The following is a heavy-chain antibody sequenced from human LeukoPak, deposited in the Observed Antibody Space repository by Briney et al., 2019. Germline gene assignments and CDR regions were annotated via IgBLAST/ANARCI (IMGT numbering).Heavy chain of an antibody. CDR1: GFSFSSYA. CDR2: ISGDGTRT. Sequence: TGGSLRLSCAASGFSFSSYAMTWARQAPVKGLEWVSAISGDGTRTHYADSVKGRFTISRDNSKNTLYLEMSSLRVEDTAIYYCAKWPEGAMDYFDYWGQGTLVTVSS. V-gene: IGHV3-23*01. D-gene: IGHD3-16*01. J-gene: IGHJ4*02. CDR3: AKWPEGAMDYFDY.